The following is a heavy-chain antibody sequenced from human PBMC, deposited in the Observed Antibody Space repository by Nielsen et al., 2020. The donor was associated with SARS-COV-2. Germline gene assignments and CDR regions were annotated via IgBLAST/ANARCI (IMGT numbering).Heavy chain of an antibody. CDR2: IYPGDSDT. Sequence: GESLKISCKASGYIFANYWITWVRQMPGKGLEWMGIIYPGDSDTKYSPSFQGQVTISADKSISTAYLRWSSLKASDTTMYYCARLPYDSSNYYHYYFDYWGLGTLVTVSS. D-gene: IGHD3-22*01. J-gene: IGHJ4*02. CDR3: ARLPYDSSNYYHYYFDY. V-gene: IGHV5-51*01. CDR1: GYIFANYW.